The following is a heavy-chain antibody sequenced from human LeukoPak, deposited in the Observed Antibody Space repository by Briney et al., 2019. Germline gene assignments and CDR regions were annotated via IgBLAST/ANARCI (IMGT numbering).Heavy chain of an antibody. V-gene: IGHV1-18*01. CDR1: GYTFISYG. CDR3: ARGFWNIVVVPAAYDAFDI. CDR2: ISAYNGNT. Sequence: GASVKVSCKASGYTFISYGISWVRQAPGQGLEWMGWISAYNGNTNYAQKLQGRVTMTTDTSTSTAYMELRSLRSDDTAVYYCARGFWNIVVVPAAYDAFDIWGHGTMVTVSS. D-gene: IGHD2-2*01. J-gene: IGHJ3*02.